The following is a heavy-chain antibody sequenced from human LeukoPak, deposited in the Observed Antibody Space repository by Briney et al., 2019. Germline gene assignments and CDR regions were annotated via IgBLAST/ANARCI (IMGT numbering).Heavy chain of an antibody. J-gene: IGHJ4*02. V-gene: IGHV4-39*01. CDR2: ISYSGST. CDR3: ARLILWFGERVDY. D-gene: IGHD3-10*01. Sequence: SSETLSLTRSVSGGSISSSSFYWGWIRQPPGKGLEWIGSISYSGSTYYNPSLKSRVTISVDTSKNQFSLKLSSVTAADTAVYYCARLILWFGERVDYWGQGTLVTVSS. CDR1: GGSISSSSFY.